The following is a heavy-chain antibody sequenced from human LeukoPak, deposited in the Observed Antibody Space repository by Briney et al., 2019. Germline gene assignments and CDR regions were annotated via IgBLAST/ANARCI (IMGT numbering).Heavy chain of an antibody. CDR2: IHKNAIT. Sequence: GGSLRLSCAASGFTVSSSYMSWVRQAPGKGLEWVSVIHKNAITYYADTVKGRFTISRDNSKNMLYLQMNSLSAEDTAVYYCAKDSQPYDYVWGSYRRTAYYFDYWGQGTLVTVSS. D-gene: IGHD3-16*02. J-gene: IGHJ4*02. CDR3: AKDSQPYDYVWGSYRRTAYYFDY. V-gene: IGHV3-53*01. CDR1: GFTVSSSY.